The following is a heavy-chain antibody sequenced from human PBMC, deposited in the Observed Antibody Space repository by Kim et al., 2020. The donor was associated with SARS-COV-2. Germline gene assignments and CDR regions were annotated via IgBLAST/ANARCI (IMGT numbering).Heavy chain of an antibody. CDR2: ISYDGSNK. Sequence: GGSLRLSCAASGFTFSSYGMHWVRQAPGKGLEWVAVISYDGSNKYYADSVKGRFTISRDNSKNTLYLQMNSLRAEDTAVYYCAKDRGLWFGEFLFDYWGQGTLVTVSS. J-gene: IGHJ4*02. D-gene: IGHD3-10*01. CDR3: AKDRGLWFGEFLFDY. V-gene: IGHV3-30*18. CDR1: GFTFSSYG.